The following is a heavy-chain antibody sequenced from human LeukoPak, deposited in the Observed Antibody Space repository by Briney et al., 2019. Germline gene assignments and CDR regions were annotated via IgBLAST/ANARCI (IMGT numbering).Heavy chain of an antibody. CDR3: ARTLYCSGGSACSDY. Sequence: GESLKISCKGSGYSFTSYWIGWVRQMPGKGLEWMGIIYPGDSDTRYSPSFQGQVTISADKSISTAYLQWSSLKASDTAMYCCARTLYCSGGSACSDYWGQGTLVSVSS. D-gene: IGHD2-15*01. CDR1: GYSFTSYW. V-gene: IGHV5-51*01. J-gene: IGHJ4*02. CDR2: IYPGDSDT.